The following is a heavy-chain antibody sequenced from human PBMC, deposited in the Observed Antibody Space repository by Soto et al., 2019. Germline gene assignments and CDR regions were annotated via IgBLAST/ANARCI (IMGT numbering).Heavy chain of an antibody. V-gene: IGHV4-4*02. CDR1: GGSIRSSNW. Sequence: TLSLTCAVSGGSIRSSNWWSWVRQPPGKGLEWIGEIYHSGSTNYNPSLKSRVTISVDKSKNQFSLKLSSVTAADTAVYYCARAVGDCSSTSCPDPYYYYYYGMDVWGQGTTVTVSS. D-gene: IGHD2-2*01. CDR3: ARAVGDCSSTSCPDPYYYYYYGMDV. J-gene: IGHJ6*02. CDR2: IYHSGST.